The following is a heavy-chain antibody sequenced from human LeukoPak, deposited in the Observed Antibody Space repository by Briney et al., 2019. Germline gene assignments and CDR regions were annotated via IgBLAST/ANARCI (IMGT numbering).Heavy chain of an antibody. Sequence: SETLSLTCTVSGGSISSYYWSWIRQPPGKGLEWIGSIYYSGSTYYNPSLKSRVTISVDTSKNQFSLKLSSVTAADTAVYYCARGGIAVAVIDYRGQGTLVTVSS. V-gene: IGHV4-59*12. CDR3: ARGGIAVAVIDY. J-gene: IGHJ4*02. CDR2: IYYSGST. D-gene: IGHD6-19*01. CDR1: GGSISSYY.